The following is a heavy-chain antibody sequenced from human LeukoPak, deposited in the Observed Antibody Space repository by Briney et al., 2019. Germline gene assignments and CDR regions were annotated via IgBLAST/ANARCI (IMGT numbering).Heavy chain of an antibody. CDR2: INHYGST. Sequence: PSETLSLTCAVYGESLSNYYWSWIRQPPGKGLEWIGEINHYGSTNYNPSLKSRITISVDTSKNQFSLKLNSVTAADTAVYYCATTRSTWDWINWFDPWGQGTLVTVSS. CDR1: GESLSNYY. CDR3: ATTRSTWDWINWFDP. V-gene: IGHV4-34*01. J-gene: IGHJ5*02. D-gene: IGHD3/OR15-3a*01.